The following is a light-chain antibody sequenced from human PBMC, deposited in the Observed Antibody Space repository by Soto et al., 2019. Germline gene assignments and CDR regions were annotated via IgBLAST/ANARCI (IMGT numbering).Light chain of an antibody. Sequence: DIVMTQSPLSLPVTPGEPASISCRSSQSLLHSSGYTYLDWYLQKPGQSPQLLIYLGSNRASGVPDRFSGSGSGTDFTLKISRVEAEDVGIYYCMQSLEIRTFGGGTKVDIK. CDR3: MQSLEIRT. CDR2: LGS. J-gene: IGKJ4*01. V-gene: IGKV2-28*01. CDR1: QSLLHSSGYTY.